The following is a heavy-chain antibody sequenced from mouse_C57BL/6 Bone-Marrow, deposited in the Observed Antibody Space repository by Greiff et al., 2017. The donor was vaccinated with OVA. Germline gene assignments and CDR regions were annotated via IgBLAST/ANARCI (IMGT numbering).Heavy chain of an antibody. CDR2: IYPGDGDT. Sequence: QVQLQQSGPELVKPGASVKISCKASGYAFSSSWMNWVKQRPGKGLEWIGRIYPGDGDTNYNGKFKGKATLTADKSSSTAYMQLSSLTSEDSAVYVCAREDYYGSSYRFAYWGQGTLVTVSA. J-gene: IGHJ3*01. D-gene: IGHD1-1*01. CDR3: AREDYYGSSYRFAY. V-gene: IGHV1-82*01. CDR1: GYAFSSSW.